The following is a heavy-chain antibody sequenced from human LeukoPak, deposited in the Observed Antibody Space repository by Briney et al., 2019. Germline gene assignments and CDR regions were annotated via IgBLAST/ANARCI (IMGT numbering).Heavy chain of an antibody. CDR1: GGSISSGDYY. D-gene: IGHD3-22*01. CDR2: IYYSGST. V-gene: IGHV4-30-4*02. Sequence: SETLSLTCTVSGGSISSGDYYWSWIRQPPGKGLEWIGYIYYSGSTYYNPSLKSRVTISVDTSKNQFSLKLSSVTAADTAVYYCAWSVFYDRSSNLQKGAFDIWGQGAVVTVSS. J-gene: IGHJ3*02. CDR3: AWSVFYDRSSNLQKGAFDI.